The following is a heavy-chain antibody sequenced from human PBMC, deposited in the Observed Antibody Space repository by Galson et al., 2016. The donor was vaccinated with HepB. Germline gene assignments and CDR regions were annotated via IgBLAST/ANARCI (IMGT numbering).Heavy chain of an antibody. V-gene: IGHV3-21*01. Sequence: SLRLSCAASGINFSSYSMNWVRQAPGKGLEWVSSISSCSNYIYYAESVKGRFTISRDNAKNSLYLQMNSLRAEDTAVYYCARDPRGPQVWATYFDYWGQGTLVTVSS. J-gene: IGHJ4*02. CDR2: ISSCSNYI. D-gene: IGHD5-18*01. CDR1: GINFSSYS. CDR3: ARDPRGPQVWATYFDY.